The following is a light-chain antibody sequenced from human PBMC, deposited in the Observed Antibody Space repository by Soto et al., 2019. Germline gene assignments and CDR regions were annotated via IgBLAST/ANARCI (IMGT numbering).Light chain of an antibody. V-gene: IGKV1-39*01. Sequence: DIQMTQSPSSLSASVGDRVTITCRASQSISSKLNWYQQKPGKAPKLLIYAASSLQSGVPSRFSGSGSGTDFTLTISSLQPEDFATYYCQQSYSTPPYTFGQGTKLEIK. CDR1: QSISSK. J-gene: IGKJ2*01. CDR3: QQSYSTPPYT. CDR2: AAS.